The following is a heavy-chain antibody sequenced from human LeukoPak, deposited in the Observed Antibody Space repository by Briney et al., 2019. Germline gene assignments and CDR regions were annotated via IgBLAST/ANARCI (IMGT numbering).Heavy chain of an antibody. Sequence: ASVKVSCKASGYTFTSYDINWVRQATGQGLEWMGWVNPNSGNTGYAQKFQGRVTMTRNTSISTAYMELSSLRSEDTAVYYCARGLGTVTTVYYWGQGTLVTVSS. D-gene: IGHD4-17*01. V-gene: IGHV1-8*01. CDR1: GYTFTSYD. CDR2: VNPNSGNT. CDR3: ARGLGTVTTVYY. J-gene: IGHJ4*02.